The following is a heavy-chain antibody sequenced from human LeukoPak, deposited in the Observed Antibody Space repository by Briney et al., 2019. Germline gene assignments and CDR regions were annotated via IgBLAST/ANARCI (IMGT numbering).Heavy chain of an antibody. V-gene: IGHV3-7*04. D-gene: IGHD6-13*01. CDR2: IKQDGSEK. CDR3: ARCRGYSSSWYGDAFDI. CDR1: GFTFSSYW. Sequence: GGSLRLSCAASGFTFSSYWMSWVRQAPGKGLEWVANIKQDGSEKYYVDSVKGRFTISRDNAKNSLYLQMNSLRAEDTAVYYCARCRGYSSSWYGDAFDIWGQGTMVTVSS. J-gene: IGHJ3*02.